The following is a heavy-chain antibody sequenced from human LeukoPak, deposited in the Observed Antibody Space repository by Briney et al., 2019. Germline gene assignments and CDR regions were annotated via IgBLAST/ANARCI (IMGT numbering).Heavy chain of an antibody. Sequence: GGSLRLSCAASGFTFSSYWMSWVRQAPGKGLEWVANIKQDGSEKYYVDSVKGRFTISRDNAKNSLYLQMNSLRAKDTALYYCARDYYDSSGSSWFDPWGQGTLVTVSS. D-gene: IGHD3-22*01. J-gene: IGHJ5*02. CDR1: GFTFSSYW. V-gene: IGHV3-7*01. CDR3: ARDYYDSSGSSWFDP. CDR2: IKQDGSEK.